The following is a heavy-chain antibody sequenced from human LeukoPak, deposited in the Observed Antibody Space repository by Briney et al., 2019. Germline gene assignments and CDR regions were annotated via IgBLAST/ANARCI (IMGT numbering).Heavy chain of an antibody. Sequence: SETLSLTCTVSGGSISSSSYYWGWIRQPPGKGLEWIGSIYYSGSTYYNPSLKSRVTISVDTSKNQCSLKLSSVTAADTAVYYCASSPGRGGDYWGQGTLVTVSS. J-gene: IGHJ4*02. CDR3: ASSPGRGGDY. CDR2: IYYSGST. V-gene: IGHV4-39*07. CDR1: GGSISSSSYY. D-gene: IGHD3-10*01.